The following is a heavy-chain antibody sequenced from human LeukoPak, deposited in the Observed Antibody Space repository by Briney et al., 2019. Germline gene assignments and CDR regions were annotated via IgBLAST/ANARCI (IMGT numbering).Heavy chain of an antibody. D-gene: IGHD2-21*01. Sequence: SVKVSCKASGGTFSSYAISWVRQAPGQGLEWMGRIIPILGIANYAQKFQGRVTMTEDTSTDTAYMELSSLRSEDTAVYYCATGDEVVNNWFDYWGQGTLVTVSS. CDR3: ATGDEVVNNWFDY. CDR1: GGTFSSYA. CDR2: IIPILGIA. V-gene: IGHV1-69*04. J-gene: IGHJ4*02.